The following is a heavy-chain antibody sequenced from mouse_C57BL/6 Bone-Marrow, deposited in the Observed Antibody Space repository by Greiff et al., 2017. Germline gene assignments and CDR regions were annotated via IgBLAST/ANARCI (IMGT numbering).Heavy chain of an antibody. D-gene: IGHD1-2*01. V-gene: IGHV1-69*01. CDR2: IDPSDSYT. Sequence: QVQLQHPGAELVMPGASVKLSCKASGYTFTSYWMHWVKQRPGQGLEWIGEIDPSDSYTNYNQKFKGKSTLTVDKSSSTAYMQLSSLTSEDSAVYYCARLGERPYYFDYWGQGTTLTVSS. J-gene: IGHJ2*01. CDR3: ARLGERPYYFDY. CDR1: GYTFTSYW.